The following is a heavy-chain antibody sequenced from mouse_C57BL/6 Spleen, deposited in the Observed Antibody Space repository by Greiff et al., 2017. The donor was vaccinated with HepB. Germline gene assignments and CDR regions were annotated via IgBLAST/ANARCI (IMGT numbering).Heavy chain of an antibody. V-gene: IGHV1-80*01. Sequence: QVQLQQSGAELVKPGASVKISCKASGYAFSSYWMNWVKQRPGKGLEWIGQIYPGDGDTNYNGKFKGKATLTADKSSSTAYMQLSSLTSEDSAVYFCARGRDDGYYGYAMDYWGQGTSVTVSS. D-gene: IGHD2-3*01. CDR1: GYAFSSYW. J-gene: IGHJ4*01. CDR2: IYPGDGDT. CDR3: ARGRDDGYYGYAMDY.